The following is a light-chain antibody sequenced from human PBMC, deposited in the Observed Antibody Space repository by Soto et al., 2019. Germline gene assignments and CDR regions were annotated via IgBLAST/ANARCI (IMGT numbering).Light chain of an antibody. CDR3: SAWDDNIYGPV. CDR2: RDN. Sequence: QSVLTQPPSASGTPGQRVAISCSGGSSDIGSNPVNWYLHLPGAAPKLLIYRDNQRPSGVPDRFSGSKSGTSASLTISGLQSEDKADYFCSAWDDNIYGPVFGGGTKLTVL. V-gene: IGLV1-44*01. CDR1: SSDIGSNP. J-gene: IGLJ2*01.